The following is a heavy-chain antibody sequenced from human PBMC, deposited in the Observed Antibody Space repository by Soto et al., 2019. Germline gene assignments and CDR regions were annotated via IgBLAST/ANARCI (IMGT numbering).Heavy chain of an antibody. Sequence: LRLSCAASGFTFSSYATHWVRQAPGKGLEWVAVISYDGSNKYYADSAKGRFTISRDNSKNTLYLQMNSLRAEDTAVYYCARISSGYSPFDYWGQGTLVTVSS. CDR1: GFTFSSYA. CDR3: ARISSGYSPFDY. D-gene: IGHD3-22*01. V-gene: IGHV3-30-3*01. CDR2: ISYDGSNK. J-gene: IGHJ4*02.